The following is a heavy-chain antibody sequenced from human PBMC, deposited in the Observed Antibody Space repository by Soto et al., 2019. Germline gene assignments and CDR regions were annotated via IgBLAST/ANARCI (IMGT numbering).Heavy chain of an antibody. J-gene: IGHJ6*02. D-gene: IGHD1-20*01. CDR3: ARSITGTVSYYYGMDV. CDR1: GGTFSSYA. CDR2: IIPIFATA. V-gene: IGHV1-69*12. Sequence: QVQLVQSGAEVKKPGSSVKVSCKASGGTFSSYAISWVRQAPGQGLEWMGGIIPIFATADYAQKFQGRVTITADEATSTAYMELRSVRCEDTAVYYCARSITGTVSYYYGMDVWGQGTKVTVSS.